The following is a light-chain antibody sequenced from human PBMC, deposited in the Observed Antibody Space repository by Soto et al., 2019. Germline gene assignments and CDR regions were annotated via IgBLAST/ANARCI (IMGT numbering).Light chain of an antibody. V-gene: IGKV2-28*01. CDR1: LSLLHSNGYNY. Sequence: DIVMTQSPLSLPVTPGEPSSMSFSSSLSLLHSNGYNYLNWYQQKPGEVPKLLIYSASTLHSGVPSRFTGSGSETDFTLTITSLQPEDFATYYCQHGYVAPYSFGQGTKVDI. CDR2: SAS. CDR3: QHGYVAPYS. J-gene: IGKJ2*03.